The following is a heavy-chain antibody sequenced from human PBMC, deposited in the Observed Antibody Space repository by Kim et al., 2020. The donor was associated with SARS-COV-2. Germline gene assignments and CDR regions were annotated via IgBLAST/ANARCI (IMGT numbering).Heavy chain of an antibody. V-gene: IGHV3-30*18. CDR3: AKQLSLGYFDY. D-gene: IGHD1-1*01. CDR2: ISYDGSNK. Sequence: GGSLRLSCAASGFTFSSYGMHWVRQAPGKGLEWVAVISYDGSNKYYADSVKGRFTISRDNSKNTLYLQMNSLRAEDTAVYYCAKQLSLGYFDYWGQGTLVTVSS. J-gene: IGHJ4*02. CDR1: GFTFSSYG.